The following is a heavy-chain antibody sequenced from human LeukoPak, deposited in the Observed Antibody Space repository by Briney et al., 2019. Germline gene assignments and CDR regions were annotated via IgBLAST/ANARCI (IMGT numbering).Heavy chain of an antibody. CDR2: ISGSGGST. Sequence: GGSLRLPCAASGFAFSTYAMIWVRLAPGKGLEWVSGISGSGGSTYYADSVKGRFTSSRDNSNNTLYVQMNSLRVEDTAVYYCAKSGGLSGSGRLAMDVWGQGTTVTVSS. V-gene: IGHV3-23*01. D-gene: IGHD3-10*01. CDR3: AKSGGLSGSGRLAMDV. J-gene: IGHJ6*02. CDR1: GFAFSTYA.